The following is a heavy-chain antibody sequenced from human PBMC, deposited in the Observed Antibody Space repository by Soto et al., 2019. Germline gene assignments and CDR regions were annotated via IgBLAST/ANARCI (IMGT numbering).Heavy chain of an antibody. V-gene: IGHV4-30-4*08. CDR3: ARDSHYYGMDV. J-gene: IGHJ6*02. CDR2: IYYSGST. Sequence: SETLSLTCTFSGGSISSGGYYWSWIRQHPGKGLEWIGYIYYSGSTYYNPSLKGRVIISVDTSKNQFSLNLSSVTAADTAVFYCARDSHYYGMDVWGQGTTVTVSS. CDR1: GGSISSGGYY.